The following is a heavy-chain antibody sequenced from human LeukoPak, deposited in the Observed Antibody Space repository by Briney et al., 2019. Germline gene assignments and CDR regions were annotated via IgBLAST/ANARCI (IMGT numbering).Heavy chain of an antibody. CDR2: MNPNSGNT. Sequence: ASVKVSCKASGYTFTSYDINWVRQATGQGLEWMGWMNPNSGNTGYAQKFQGRVTMTKNNSITTVYMELSSLRSEDTAVYYCARALSWTTESYYYMDVWGKGTTVTVSS. CDR3: ARALSWTTESYYYMDV. CDR1: GYTFTSYD. J-gene: IGHJ6*03. V-gene: IGHV1-8*01. D-gene: IGHD3/OR15-3a*01.